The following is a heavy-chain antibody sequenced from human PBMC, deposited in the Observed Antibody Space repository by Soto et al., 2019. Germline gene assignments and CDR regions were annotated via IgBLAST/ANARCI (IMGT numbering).Heavy chain of an antibody. CDR1: GGSISSYY. CDR3: ARTGNNWNDGSTFFYYGMDV. CDR2: IYYSGST. J-gene: IGHJ6*02. V-gene: IGHV4-59*08. Sequence: SETLSLTCTVSGGSISSYYWSWIRQPPGKGLEWIGYIYYSGSTNYNPSLKSRVTISVDTSKNQFSLKLSSVTAADTAVYYCARTGNNWNDGSTFFYYGMDVWGQGTTVTVSS. D-gene: IGHD1-1*01.